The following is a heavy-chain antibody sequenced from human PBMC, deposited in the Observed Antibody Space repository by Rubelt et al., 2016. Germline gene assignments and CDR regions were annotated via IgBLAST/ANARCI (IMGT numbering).Heavy chain of an antibody. J-gene: IGHJ4*02. D-gene: IGHD3-10*01. CDR3: ARDPLPVRGVIMTPTH. CDR2: ISAYTGNT. Sequence: QVQLVQSGAEVKKPGASVKVSCKASGYTFTSYGISWVRQAPGQGLEWIGWISAYTGNTNSAQKRQGSVTMTTDTNTSTTYMVLRSLRSDDTAVYYCARDPLPVRGVIMTPTHWGQGTLVTVSS. V-gene: IGHV1-18*01. CDR1: GYTFTSYG.